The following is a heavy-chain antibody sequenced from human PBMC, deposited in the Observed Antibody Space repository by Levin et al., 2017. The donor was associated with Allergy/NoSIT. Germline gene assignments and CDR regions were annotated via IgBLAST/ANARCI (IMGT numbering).Heavy chain of an antibody. CDR1: GGSFSGYY. CDR2: INHSGST. J-gene: IGHJ4*02. D-gene: IGHD3-16*02. V-gene: IGHV4-34*01. CDR3: TSEGPQTTHDSIWGSPRYLGY. Sequence: SETLSLTCAVSGGSFSGYYWSWIRQPPGKGLEWIGEINHSGSTSYNPSLRSRVTISAEPSKNQFSLRLRSVTAADTALYYCTSEGPQTTHDSIWGSPRYLGYWSPGTLVTVSS.